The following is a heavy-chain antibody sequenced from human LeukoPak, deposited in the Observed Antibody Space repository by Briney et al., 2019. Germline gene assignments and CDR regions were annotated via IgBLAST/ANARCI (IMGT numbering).Heavy chain of an antibody. D-gene: IGHD5-12*01. CDR3: AREHIVATIRIIENDAFDI. V-gene: IGHV6-1*01. CDR1: GDSVSSNSAA. Sequence: SQTLSLTCAISGDSVSSNSAAWNWIRQSPSRGLEWLGRTYYRSKWYNDYAVSVKSRITINPDTSKNQFSLQLNSVTPEDTAVYYCAREHIVATIRIIENDAFDIWGQGTLVTVSS. J-gene: IGHJ3*02. CDR2: TYYRSKWYN.